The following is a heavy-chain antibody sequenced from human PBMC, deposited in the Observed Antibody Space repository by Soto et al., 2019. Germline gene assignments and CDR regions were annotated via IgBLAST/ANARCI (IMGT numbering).Heavy chain of an antibody. V-gene: IGHV3-23*01. CDR3: ANWLWFGELLRRQNYYGMDV. J-gene: IGHJ6*02. Sequence: GGSLRLSCAASGFTFSSYAMSWVRQAPGKGLEWVSAISGSGGSTYYADSVKGRFTISRDNSKNTLYLQMNSLRAEDTAVYYCANWLWFGELLRRQNYYGMDVWGQGTTVTVSS. CDR1: GFTFSSYA. D-gene: IGHD3-10*01. CDR2: ISGSGGST.